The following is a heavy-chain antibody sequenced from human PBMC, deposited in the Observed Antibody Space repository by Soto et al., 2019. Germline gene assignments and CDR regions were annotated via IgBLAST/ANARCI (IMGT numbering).Heavy chain of an antibody. J-gene: IGHJ5*02. CDR2: IYYSGST. CDR1: GGSISSGGYS. Sequence: SETLSLTCAVSGGSISSGGYSWSWIRQPPGKGLEWIGYIYYSGSTYYNSSLKSRVTISVDTSKNQFSLKLSSVTAADTAVYYCARSVFPWGQGTLVTVSS. V-gene: IGHV4-31*11. CDR3: ARSVFP.